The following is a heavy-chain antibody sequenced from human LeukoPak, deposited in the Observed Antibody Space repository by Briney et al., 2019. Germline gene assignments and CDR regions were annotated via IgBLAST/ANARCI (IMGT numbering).Heavy chain of an antibody. Sequence: GASVKVSCKASGGTFSSYAISWVRQAPGQGLEWMGRIIPIFGIANYAQKFQGRVTITADKSTSTAYMELSSLRSEDTAVYYCARGQDSHGPHDRWFDPWGQGTLVTVSS. CDR3: ARGQDSHGPHDRWFDP. J-gene: IGHJ5*02. V-gene: IGHV1-69*04. D-gene: IGHD2-15*01. CDR2: IIPIFGIA. CDR1: GGTFSSYA.